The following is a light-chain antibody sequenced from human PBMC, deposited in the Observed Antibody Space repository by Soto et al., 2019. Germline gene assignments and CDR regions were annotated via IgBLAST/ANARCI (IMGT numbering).Light chain of an antibody. CDR2: EVT. J-gene: IGLJ1*01. CDR1: SSDVGGYDH. CDR3: SSYTGSTTYV. V-gene: IGLV2-14*01. Sequence: QSALTQPASVSGSPGQSITIPCTGTSSDVGGYDHVSWYQQHPGKVPKLIIFEVTNRPSGVSNRFSGSKSGITASLTISGLQAEDEADYYCSSYTGSTTYVFGTGTKLTVL.